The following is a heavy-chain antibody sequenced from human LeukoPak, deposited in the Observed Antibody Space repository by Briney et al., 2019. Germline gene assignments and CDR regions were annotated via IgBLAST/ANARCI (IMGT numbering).Heavy chain of an antibody. CDR1: GGSISSGSYY. D-gene: IGHD1-26*01. J-gene: IGHJ4*02. CDR3: ARLLSNSGSYHFDY. CDR2: IYTSGST. Sequence: SETLSLTCTVSGGSISSGSYYWSWIRQPAGKGLEWIGRIYTSGSTNYNPSLKSRVTISVDTSKNQFSLKLSSVTAADTAVYYCARLLSNSGSYHFDYWGQGTLVTVSS. V-gene: IGHV4-61*02.